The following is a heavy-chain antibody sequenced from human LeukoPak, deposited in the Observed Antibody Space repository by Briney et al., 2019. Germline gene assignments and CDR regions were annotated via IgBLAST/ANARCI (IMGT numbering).Heavy chain of an antibody. Sequence: GGSLRLSCAASGFTFSSYSMNWVRQAPGKGLEWVSYISSSGSTIYYADSVKGRFTISRDNAKNSLYLQMNSLRAEDTAVYYCAGGVGATLGAFDIWGQGTMVTVSS. D-gene: IGHD1-26*01. CDR2: ISSSGSTI. J-gene: IGHJ3*02. CDR3: AGGVGATLGAFDI. V-gene: IGHV3-48*04. CDR1: GFTFSSYS.